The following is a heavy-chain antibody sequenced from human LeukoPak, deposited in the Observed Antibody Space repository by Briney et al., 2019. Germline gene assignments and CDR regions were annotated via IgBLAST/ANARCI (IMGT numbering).Heavy chain of an antibody. CDR3: ARSVKNTSPIANFDY. Sequence: ASVKVSCKASGYTFTSYGISWVRQAPGQGVEWMGWISAYNGNTNYAQKLQGRVTMTTDTSTSTAYMELRSLRSDDTAVYYCARSVKNTSPIANFDYWGQGTLVTVSS. J-gene: IGHJ4*02. CDR2: ISAYNGNT. CDR1: GYTFTSYG. V-gene: IGHV1-18*01. D-gene: IGHD2-2*01.